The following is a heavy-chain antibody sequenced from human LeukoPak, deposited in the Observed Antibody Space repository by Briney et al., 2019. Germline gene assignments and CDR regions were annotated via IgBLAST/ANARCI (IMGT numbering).Heavy chain of an antibody. J-gene: IGHJ4*02. CDR2: ISSSSSYI. CDR3: ARIPAAAGRGY. CDR1: GFTFSSYS. D-gene: IGHD6-13*01. Sequence: GGSLRLSCAASGFTFSSYSMNWVRQAPGKGLEWVSSISSSSSYIYYADSVKGRFIISRDNAKNSLYLQMNSLRAEDTAVYYCARIPAAAGRGYWGQGTLVTVSS. V-gene: IGHV3-21*01.